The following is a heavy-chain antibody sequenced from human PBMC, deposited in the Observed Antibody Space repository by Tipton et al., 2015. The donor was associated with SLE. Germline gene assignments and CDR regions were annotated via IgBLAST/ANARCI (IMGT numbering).Heavy chain of an antibody. V-gene: IGHV4-4*02. J-gene: IGHJ6*02. CDR3: ARSVVGADVYYYGMDV. Sequence: TLSLTCAVSGGSISSSNWWSWVRQPPGKGLEWIGEIYHSGSTNYNPSLKSRVTISVDTSKNQFSLKLSSVTAADTAVYYCARSVVGADVYYYGMDVWGQGTTVTVSS. CDR2: IYHSGST. D-gene: IGHD1-26*01. CDR1: GGSISSSNW.